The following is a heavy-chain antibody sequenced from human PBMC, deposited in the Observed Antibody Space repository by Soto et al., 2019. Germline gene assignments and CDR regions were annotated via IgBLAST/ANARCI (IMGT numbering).Heavy chain of an antibody. V-gene: IGHV3-21*01. D-gene: IGHD2-15*01. CDR1: GFTFSSYS. CDR2: ISSSSSYI. J-gene: IGHJ6*02. Sequence: GGSLRLSCAASGFTFSSYSMNWVRQAPGKGLEWVSSISSSSSYIYYADSVKGRFTISRDNAKNSLYLQMSSLRAEDTAVYYCARGPSVVVVAATPYYYYRMDVWGQGTTVTVSS. CDR3: ARGPSVVVVAATPYYYYRMDV.